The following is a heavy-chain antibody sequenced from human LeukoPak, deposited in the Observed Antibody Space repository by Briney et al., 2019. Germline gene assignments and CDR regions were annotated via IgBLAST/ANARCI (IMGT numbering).Heavy chain of an antibody. V-gene: IGHV5-51*01. CDR1: GYNFAIDW. D-gene: IGHD5-24*01. CDR3: ARQESEMTTPANRYFDL. J-gene: IGHJ4*02. Sequence: RGESPKISCMGSGYNFAIDWIGWVRQMPGKGLEWMGIIFPDDSDTIYSPSFQGQVTISADKSINTAYLQWSSLKASDSAIYYCARQESEMTTPANRYFDLWGQGTLITVSS. CDR2: IFPDDSDT.